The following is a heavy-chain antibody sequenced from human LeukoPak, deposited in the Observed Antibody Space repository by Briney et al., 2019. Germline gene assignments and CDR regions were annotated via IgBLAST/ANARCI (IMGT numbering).Heavy chain of an antibody. CDR3: AADLYNSGSYYYYMDV. J-gene: IGHJ6*03. D-gene: IGHD1-26*01. V-gene: IGHV1-58*01. Sequence: SVKVSCKASGFTFTSSAVQWVRQARGQRLEWIGWIVAGSGNTNHAQKFQERVTITRDMSTSTAYMELSSLRSEDTAVYYCAADLYNSGSYYYYMDVWGKGTTVTVSS. CDR2: IVAGSGNT. CDR1: GFTFTSSA.